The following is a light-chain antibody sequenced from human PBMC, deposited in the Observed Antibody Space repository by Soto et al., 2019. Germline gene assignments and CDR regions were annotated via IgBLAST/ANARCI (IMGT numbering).Light chain of an antibody. CDR2: DVS. J-gene: IGLJ2*01. CDR3: NSYTYNSVV. V-gene: IGLV2-14*03. Sequence: QPVLTQPASVSGSPGQSITISCTGTSSDVDGYKSVSWYQHHPAKAPKLVIYDVSHRPSGVSNRFSGSQSGNTASLTISGLQAEDEADYYCNSYTYNSVVFGGGTKLTVL. CDR1: SSDVDGYKS.